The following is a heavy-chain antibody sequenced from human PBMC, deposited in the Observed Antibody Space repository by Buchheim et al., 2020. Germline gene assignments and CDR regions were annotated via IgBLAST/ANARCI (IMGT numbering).Heavy chain of an antibody. D-gene: IGHD5-12*01. V-gene: IGHV3-48*01. J-gene: IGHJ4*02. CDR3: ARGVATNHFDY. CDR1: GFTFSSYT. CDR2: ITSSGGTT. Sequence: EVQLVESGGGLVQPGGSLRLSCAASGFTFSSYTMNWVRQAPGKALEWVSYITSSGGTTYYADSVKGRVTTSRDNAKNSLYLQMNSLRAEDTAVYYCARGVATNHFDYWGQGTL.